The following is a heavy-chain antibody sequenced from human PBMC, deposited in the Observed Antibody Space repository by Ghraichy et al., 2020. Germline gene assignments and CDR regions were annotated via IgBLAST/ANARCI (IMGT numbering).Heavy chain of an antibody. J-gene: IGHJ4*02. V-gene: IGHV3-9*01. Sequence: GGSLRLSCAASGFTFDDYAMHWVRQTPGKGLEWVSVISWDSGSIGYADFVKGRFTISRDNAKNSLYLQMNSLRAEDTALYYCAKDIGDFWSCYLLDYCGPRTLVTVSP. CDR3: AKDIGDFWSCYLLDY. D-gene: IGHD3-3*01. CDR1: GFTFDDYA. CDR2: ISWDSGSI.